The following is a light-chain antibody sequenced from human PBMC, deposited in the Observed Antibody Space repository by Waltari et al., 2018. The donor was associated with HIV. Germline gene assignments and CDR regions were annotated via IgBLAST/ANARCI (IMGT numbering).Light chain of an antibody. V-gene: IGLV1-44*01. J-gene: IGLJ1*01. Sequence: QSVLTQPPSASGTPGQRVTISCSGSSPNLGSNTVHWYRQLPGSAPKLLIYSNNQPPSGVPDRFSVSTAGTSASLVISGLQSEDEADYYCAAWDDSLKGGAFGTGTKVTVL. CDR3: AAWDDSLKGGA. CDR1: SPNLGSNT. CDR2: SNN.